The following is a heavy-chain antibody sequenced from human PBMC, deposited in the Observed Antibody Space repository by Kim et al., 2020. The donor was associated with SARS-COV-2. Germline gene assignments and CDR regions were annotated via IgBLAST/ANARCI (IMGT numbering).Heavy chain of an antibody. D-gene: IGHD5-12*01. J-gene: IGHJ5*02. V-gene: IGHV4-39*02. CDR3: AGWRSGVGWFGP. CDR1: GGSINNSSYY. Sequence: SETLSLTCTVSGGSINNSSYYWGWIRQPPGKGLEWIGSVYYSGTTYYTPFLKSRVTISVDTSNNHFSLMLSSVTAADTAVYYCAGWRSGVGWFGPGGDGT. CDR2: VYYSGTT.